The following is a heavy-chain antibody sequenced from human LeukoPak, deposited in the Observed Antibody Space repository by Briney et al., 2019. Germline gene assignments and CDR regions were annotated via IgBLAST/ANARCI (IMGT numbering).Heavy chain of an antibody. D-gene: IGHD6-13*01. J-gene: IGHJ3*02. CDR3: AESSSSLEGGAFDI. CDR1: GFTFDDYA. Sequence: GGSLRLSCAASGFTFDDYAMHWVRQAPGKGLEWVSGISWNSGSIGYADSVKGRFTISRDNAKNSLYLQMNSPRAEDTALYYCAESSSSLEGGAFDIWGQGTMVTVSS. CDR2: ISWNSGSI. V-gene: IGHV3-9*01.